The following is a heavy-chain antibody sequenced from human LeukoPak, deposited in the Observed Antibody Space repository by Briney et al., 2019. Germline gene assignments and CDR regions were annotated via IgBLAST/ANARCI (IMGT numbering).Heavy chain of an antibody. D-gene: IGHD2-15*01. CDR1: GYSISSGYY. CDR2: FYHSGSN. J-gene: IGHJ4*02. Sequence: SETLSLTCTVSGYSISSGYYWGWIRQPPGKGLEWIGSFYHSGSNHYNPSLKNRVSISVDTSKNQFSLKLSSVTAADTAVYYCARSYCSGGSCYLFDYRGQGTLVTVSS. CDR3: ARSYCSGGSCYLFDY. V-gene: IGHV4-38-2*02.